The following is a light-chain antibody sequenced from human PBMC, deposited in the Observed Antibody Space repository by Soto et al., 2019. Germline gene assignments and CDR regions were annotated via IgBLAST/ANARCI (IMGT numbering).Light chain of an antibody. V-gene: IGKV1-39*01. CDR2: AAS. CDR1: QSISSF. J-gene: IGKJ4*01. CDR3: QQSYSTPPT. Sequence: DIQMTQSPSSLSASEGDRVTITCRASQSISSFLNWYEQKPGKAPKLLIYAASSLQGGVPSRFSGSGSGTDFTLTISSLQPEDFATYYCQQSYSTPPTFGGGTKVEIK.